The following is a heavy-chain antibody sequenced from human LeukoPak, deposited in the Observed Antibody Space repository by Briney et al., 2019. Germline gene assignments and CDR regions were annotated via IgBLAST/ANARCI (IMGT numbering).Heavy chain of an antibody. CDR1: GFTFSSYE. V-gene: IGHV3-48*03. CDR3: ARGQVVAAFDY. D-gene: IGHD2-15*01. J-gene: IGHJ4*02. Sequence: QPGGSLRLSCAASGFTFSSYEMNWVRQAPGKGLEWVSYISSSGSTIYYADSMKGRFTISRDNAKNSLYLQMNSLRAEDTAVCYCARGQVVAAFDYWGQGTLVTVSS. CDR2: ISSSGSTI.